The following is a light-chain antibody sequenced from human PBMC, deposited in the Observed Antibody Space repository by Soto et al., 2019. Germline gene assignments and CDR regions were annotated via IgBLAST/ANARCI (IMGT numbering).Light chain of an antibody. CDR2: GAS. Sequence: VITQSPATVSVGKGERATLSCRASQSITSSLAWYQQKPGQAPRLLIYGASTRATGIPLRFSDSGSGTEFTLTISSLQPEDFAVYYCQQYNNWPPWTFGQGTKVDIK. CDR3: QQYNNWPPWT. CDR1: QSITSS. J-gene: IGKJ1*01. V-gene: IGKV3-15*01.